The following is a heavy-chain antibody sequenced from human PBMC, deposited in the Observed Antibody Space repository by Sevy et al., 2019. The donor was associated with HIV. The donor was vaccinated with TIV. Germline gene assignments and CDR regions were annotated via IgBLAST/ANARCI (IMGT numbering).Heavy chain of an antibody. D-gene: IGHD6-19*01. CDR1: GFTFSDYY. Sequence: GGSLRLSCAASGFTFSDYYMSWIRQAPGKGLEWVSYISSSGITIYYADSVKGRFTIARDNAKNSLYLQMNSLRAEDTAVYYCARVRIAVAYYLDYWGQGTLVTVSS. V-gene: IGHV3-11*01. CDR2: ISSSGITI. J-gene: IGHJ4*02. CDR3: ARVRIAVAYYLDY.